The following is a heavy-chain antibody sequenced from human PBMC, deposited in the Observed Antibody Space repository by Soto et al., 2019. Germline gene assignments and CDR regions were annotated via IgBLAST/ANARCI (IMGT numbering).Heavy chain of an antibody. V-gene: IGHV4-34*01. CDR1: GGSFSGYY. CDR2: INHSGST. CDR3: ARGLTSYYDFWSGYYSGYYYYYMDV. D-gene: IGHD3-3*01. J-gene: IGHJ6*03. Sequence: PSETLSLTCAVYGGSFSGYYWSWIRQPPEKGLEWIGEINHSGSTNYNPSLKSRVTISVDTSKNQFSLKLSSVTAADTAVYYCARGLTSYYDFWSGYYSGYYYYYMDVWGKGTTVTVSS.